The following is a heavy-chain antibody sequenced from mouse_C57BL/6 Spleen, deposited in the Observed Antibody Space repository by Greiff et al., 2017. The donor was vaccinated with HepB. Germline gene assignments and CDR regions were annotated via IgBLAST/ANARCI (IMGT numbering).Heavy chain of an antibody. CDR2: IDPSDSYT. D-gene: IGHD2-3*01. V-gene: IGHV1-50*01. Sequence: VKLQQPGAELVKPGASVKLSCKASGYTFTSYWMQWVKQRPGQGLEWIGEIDPSDSYTNYNQKFKGKATLTVDTSSSTAYMQLSSLTSEDSAVYYCARSDGYYVRAMGYWGQGTSVTVSS. J-gene: IGHJ4*01. CDR1: GYTFTSYW. CDR3: ARSDGYYVRAMGY.